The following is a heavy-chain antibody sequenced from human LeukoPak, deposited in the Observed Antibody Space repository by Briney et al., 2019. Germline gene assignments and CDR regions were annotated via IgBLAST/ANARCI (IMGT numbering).Heavy chain of an antibody. D-gene: IGHD3-10*01. CDR1: GFTFSSYA. J-gene: IGHJ5*02. CDR2: ISGSGGGT. CDR3: AMPSMVRGVMGWFDP. V-gene: IGHV3-23*01. Sequence: PGGSLRLSCAASGFTFSSYAISWVRQAPGKGLEWVSSISGSGGGTDYADSVKGRFTISRDNSKNTLYLQMNSLRAEDTAVYYCAMPSMVRGVMGWFDPWGQGTLVTVSS.